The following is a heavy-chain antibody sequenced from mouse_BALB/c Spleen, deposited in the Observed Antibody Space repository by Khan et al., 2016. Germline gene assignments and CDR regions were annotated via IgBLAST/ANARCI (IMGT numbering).Heavy chain of an antibody. V-gene: IGHV9-3-1*01. CDR2: INTYTGEP. J-gene: IGHJ1*01. CDR1: GYTFTNYG. D-gene: IGHD2-14*01. CDR3: ARGKVRRGYIDV. Sequence: QIQLVQSGPELKKPGETVKISCKASGYTFTNYGMNWVKQAPGKGLKRMGWINTYTGEPTYADDFKGRFAFSLETSASTAYLQINNLKNEDPATYFCARGKVRRGYIDVWGEGTTVTVSS.